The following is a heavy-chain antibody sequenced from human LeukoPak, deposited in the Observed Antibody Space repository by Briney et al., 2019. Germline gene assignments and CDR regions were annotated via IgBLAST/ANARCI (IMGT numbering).Heavy chain of an antibody. V-gene: IGHV4-59*01. CDR3: ARFSQEWGSGWYYWFDP. Sequence: SETLSLTCSVSGGSISSYYWSWIRQPPGKGLEWIGYMYYSGSTNYNPSLKSRVTISVDTSKNQFSLKLSSVTAADTAVYYCARFSQEWGSGWYYWFDPWGQGTLVTVSS. CDR2: MYYSGST. J-gene: IGHJ5*02. D-gene: IGHD6-19*01. CDR1: GGSISSYY.